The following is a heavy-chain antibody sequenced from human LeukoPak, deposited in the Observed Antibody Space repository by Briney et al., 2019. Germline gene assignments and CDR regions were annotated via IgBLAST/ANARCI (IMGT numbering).Heavy chain of an antibody. CDR1: GYTFTGYY. CDR2: INPNSGGT. Sequence: VTPVKVSCKASGYTFTGYYMHWVRQAPGQGLEWMGWINPNSGGTNYAQKFQGRVTMTRDTSISTAYMELSRLRSDDTAVYYCARSRIAAAGPFRWGQGTLVTVSS. J-gene: IGHJ4*02. D-gene: IGHD6-13*01. V-gene: IGHV1-2*02. CDR3: ARSRIAAAGPFR.